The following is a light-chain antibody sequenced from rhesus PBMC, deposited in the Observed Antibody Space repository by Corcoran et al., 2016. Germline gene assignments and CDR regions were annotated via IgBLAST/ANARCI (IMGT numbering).Light chain of an antibody. CDR2: GNN. Sequence: SSGLTQEPALAVALGQTFRMTCQGDSLNTYYASWYPQKPGQVPVLVVYGNNYRPSEIPERFSGSWSGNTGSLTITAAQGDDEADYYCNSWDSSGTLLIFGVGTRLTVL. J-gene: IGLJ1*01. V-gene: IGLV3-43*01. CDR3: NSWDSSGTLLI. CDR1: SLNTYY.